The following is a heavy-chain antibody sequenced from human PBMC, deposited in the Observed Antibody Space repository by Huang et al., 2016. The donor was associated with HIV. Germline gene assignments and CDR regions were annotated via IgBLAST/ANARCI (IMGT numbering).Heavy chain of an antibody. J-gene: IGHJ3*02. Sequence: QVQLVESGGGVVQPGRSLRLSCAAPGFPFKNHAMHWVRQARGKGLDGVAGISNDGNNNYYADSGKGRLTIYRDSSKSTLFLHMTSLRTEDTAVYYCARAKDTWDAYDIWGQGTMVIVSS. CDR1: GFPFKNHA. CDR3: ARAKDTWDAYDI. V-gene: IGHV3-30-3*01. CDR2: ISNDGNNN. D-gene: IGHD5-18*01.